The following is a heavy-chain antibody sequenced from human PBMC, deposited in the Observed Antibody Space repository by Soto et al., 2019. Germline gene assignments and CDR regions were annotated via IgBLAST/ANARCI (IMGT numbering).Heavy chain of an antibody. D-gene: IGHD4-17*01. CDR1: GLTFSTYS. J-gene: IGHJ6*02. Sequence: PGGSLRPSCAAPGLTFSTYSNTWGRPASGKGLEWVSAMSGGGGSTYYTASVKGRSTTSGNNSKNPLYLQMNTLRADDTLVYYCPKILSTVTPHYSVMDVCGQGTRVTVPS. CDR3: PKILSTVTPHYSVMDV. V-gene: IGHV3-23*01. CDR2: MSGGGGST.